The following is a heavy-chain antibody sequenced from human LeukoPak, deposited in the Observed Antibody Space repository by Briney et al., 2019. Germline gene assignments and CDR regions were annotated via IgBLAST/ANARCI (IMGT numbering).Heavy chain of an antibody. J-gene: IGHJ2*01. V-gene: IGHV1-46*03. CDR1: GYTFTSYY. D-gene: IGHD1-14*01. CDR3: ARETAGNWYFDL. CDR2: INPSGGST. Sequence: ALVKVSCKASGYTFTSYYMHWVRQAPGQGLEWMGIINPSGGSTSYAQKFQGRVTMTRDTSTSTVYMELSSLRSEDTAVYYCARETAGNWYFDLWGRGTLVTVSS.